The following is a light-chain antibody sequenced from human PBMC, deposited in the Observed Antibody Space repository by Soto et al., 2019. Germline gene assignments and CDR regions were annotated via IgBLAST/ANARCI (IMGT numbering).Light chain of an antibody. CDR3: SSYTSATTYV. J-gene: IGLJ1*01. CDR2: DVS. V-gene: IGLV2-14*01. Sequence: QSVLTQPASVSGSPGQSITISCTGTSSDVGAYNYDSWYQQYPGEAPIVIIYDVSHRPAGVSNRFSGSKSGNTASLTISGLQTQDEADYYCSSYTSATTYVFGTGTKLTVL. CDR1: SSDVGAYNY.